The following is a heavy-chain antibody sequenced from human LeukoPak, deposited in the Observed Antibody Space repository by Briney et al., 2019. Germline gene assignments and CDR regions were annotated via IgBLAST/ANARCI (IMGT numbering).Heavy chain of an antibody. J-gene: IGHJ6*03. D-gene: IGHD6-13*01. CDR3: AKDRVYSSSWSGDYYYMDV. V-gene: IGHV3-74*01. CDR2: IKTDGSST. Sequence: RPGGSLRLSCAASGFTVSSNYMSWVRQAPGKGLEWVSRIKTDGSSTNYADSVKGRFTISRDNAKNTLYLQMNSLRAEDTAVYYCAKDRVYSSSWSGDYYYMDVWGKGTTVTVSS. CDR1: GFTVSSNY.